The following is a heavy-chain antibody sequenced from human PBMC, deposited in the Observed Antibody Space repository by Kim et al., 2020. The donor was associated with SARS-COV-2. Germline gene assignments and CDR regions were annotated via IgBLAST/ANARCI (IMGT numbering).Heavy chain of an antibody. CDR2: IYYSGST. J-gene: IGHJ5*02. V-gene: IGHV4-59*01. Sequence: SETLSLTCTVSGGSISSYYWSWIRPPPGKGLEWIGYIYYSGSTNYNPSLKSRVTISVDTSKKQFSLKLSSVTAADTAVYYCAREVPIAARPSWFDPWGQGTLVTVSS. CDR3: AREVPIAARPSWFDP. CDR1: GGSISSYY. D-gene: IGHD6-6*01.